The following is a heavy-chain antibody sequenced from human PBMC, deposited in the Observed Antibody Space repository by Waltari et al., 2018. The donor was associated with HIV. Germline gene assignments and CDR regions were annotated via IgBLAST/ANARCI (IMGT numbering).Heavy chain of an antibody. J-gene: IGHJ4*02. D-gene: IGHD3-10*01. CDR1: GGSISSRSYY. V-gene: IGHV4-39*07. CDR2: IYYSVST. CDR3: ARVSYGSGGLDY. Sequence: QLQLQESGPGLVKPSETLSLTCTVSGGSISSRSYYWGWIRQPPGKGLEWIGSIYYSVSTDYNPSLKSRVTISVDTSKNQFSLKLSSVTAADTAVYDCARVSYGSGGLDYWGQGTLVTVSS.